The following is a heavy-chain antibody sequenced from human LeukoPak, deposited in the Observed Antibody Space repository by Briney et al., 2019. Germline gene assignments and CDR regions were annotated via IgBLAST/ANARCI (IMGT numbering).Heavy chain of an antibody. J-gene: IGHJ4*02. CDR2: ITAGGDTP. Sequence: GGSLRLSCAASGFTVTTNYMHWVRQAPGKGLECVSAITAGGDTPYYADSVRGRFTISRDNSRNTLYLQLNNLRAEDTAIYYCAKAYGTNGYYQLPIDFWGQGTLVTVSS. CDR1: GFTVTTNY. V-gene: IGHV3-23*01. CDR3: AKAYGTNGYYQLPIDF. D-gene: IGHD3-22*01.